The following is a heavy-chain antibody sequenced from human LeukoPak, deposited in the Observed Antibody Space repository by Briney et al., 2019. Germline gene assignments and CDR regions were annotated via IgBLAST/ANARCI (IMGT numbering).Heavy chain of an antibody. Sequence: SETLSLTCTVSGGSISSYYWSWLRQPPGKGLEWIGYIYYSGSTNYNPSLKSRVTISVDTSKNQFSLKLSSVTAADTAVYYCAREGGYDFWSGYPGWFDPWGQGTLVTVSS. D-gene: IGHD3-3*01. V-gene: IGHV4-59*01. CDR1: GGSISSYY. CDR2: IYYSGST. J-gene: IGHJ5*02. CDR3: AREGGYDFWSGYPGWFDP.